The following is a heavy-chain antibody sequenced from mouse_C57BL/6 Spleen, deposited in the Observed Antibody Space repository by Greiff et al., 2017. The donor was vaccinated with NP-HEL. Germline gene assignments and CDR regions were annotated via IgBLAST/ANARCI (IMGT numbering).Heavy chain of an antibody. CDR3: AKALYYGSSYDAMDY. J-gene: IGHJ4*01. Sequence: EVHLVESGGGLVKPGGSLKLSCAASGFTFSDYGMHWVRQAPEKGLEWVAYISSGSSTIYYADTVKGRFTISRDNAKNTLFLQMTSLRSEDTAMYYCAKALYYGSSYDAMDYWGQGTSVTVSS. CDR2: ISSGSSTI. CDR1: GFTFSDYG. D-gene: IGHD1-1*01. V-gene: IGHV5-17*01.